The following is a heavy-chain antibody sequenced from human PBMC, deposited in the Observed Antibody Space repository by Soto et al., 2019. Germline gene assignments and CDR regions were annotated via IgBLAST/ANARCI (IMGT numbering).Heavy chain of an antibody. V-gene: IGHV1-3*01. Sequence: ASVKVSCKASGYTFTSYGIHWVRQAPGQRLEWMGWINAANGDTKYSPKFQGRVSITADESPNTAFMELTTLTAEDTAVYYCARSHSTTPVAVAGPDYYFGLWGRGILVTVSS. CDR2: INAANGDT. CDR3: ARSHSTTPVAVAGPDYYFGL. J-gene: IGHJ4*02. CDR1: GYTFTSYG. D-gene: IGHD6-19*01.